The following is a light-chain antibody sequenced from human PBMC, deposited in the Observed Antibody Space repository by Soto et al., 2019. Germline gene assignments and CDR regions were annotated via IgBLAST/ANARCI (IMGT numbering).Light chain of an antibody. CDR2: GAS. CDR3: QQYNNWRT. CDR1: QTISST. J-gene: IGKJ1*01. Sequence: VLTQSPGTLSLSPGERATISCRASQTISSTYVAWYQHKPGQAPRLLIYGASTRATGIPARFSGSGSGTEFTLTISSLQSEDFALYYCQQYNNWRTFGQGTKVEIK. V-gene: IGKV3-15*01.